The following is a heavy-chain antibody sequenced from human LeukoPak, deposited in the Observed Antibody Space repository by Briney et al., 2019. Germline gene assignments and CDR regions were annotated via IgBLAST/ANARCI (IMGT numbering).Heavy chain of an antibody. J-gene: IGHJ3*02. CDR2: ISAYNGNT. V-gene: IGHV1-18*01. CDR1: GYTFTSYG. CDR3: ATYSSGWYGDHASDI. D-gene: IGHD6-19*01. Sequence: ASVKVSCKASGYTFTSYGISWVRQAPGQGLEWMGWISAYNGNTNYAQKLQGRVTMTTDTSTSTAYMELRSLRSDDTAVYYCATYSSGWYGDHASDIWGQGTMVTVSS.